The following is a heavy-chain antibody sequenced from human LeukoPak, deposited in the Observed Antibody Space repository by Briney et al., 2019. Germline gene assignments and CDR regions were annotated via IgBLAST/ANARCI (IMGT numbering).Heavy chain of an antibody. J-gene: IGHJ3*02. V-gene: IGHV4-30-4*08. CDR3: ARDRVAAAGSDAFDI. D-gene: IGHD6-13*01. CDR2: IYYSGST. CDR1: GGSISSGDYY. Sequence: PSETLSLTCTVSGGSISSGDYYWSWIRQPPGKGLEWIGYIYYSGSTYYNPSLKSRVTISVDTSKNQFSLKLSSVTAADTAVYYCARDRVAAAGSDAFDIWGQGTMVTVSS.